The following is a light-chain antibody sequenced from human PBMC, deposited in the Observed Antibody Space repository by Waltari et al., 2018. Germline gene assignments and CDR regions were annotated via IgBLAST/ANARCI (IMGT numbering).Light chain of an antibody. J-gene: IGKJ1*01. CDR1: QSISSR. CDR3: QQYNSYSVT. V-gene: IGKV1-5*03. Sequence: IQMTPAPSTLTASVGDRVTITCRASQSISSRLPWYQQKPGKAPKLLIYKASSLESGVPSRFSGSGSGTDFTLTISSLQPDDFATYYCQQYNSYSVTFGQGTKVEIK. CDR2: KAS.